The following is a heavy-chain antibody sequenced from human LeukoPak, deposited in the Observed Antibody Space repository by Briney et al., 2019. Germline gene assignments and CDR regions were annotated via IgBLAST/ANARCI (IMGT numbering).Heavy chain of an antibody. CDR2: TYYRSTWYN. CDR3: ARRLTQYDCFDP. V-gene: IGHV6-1*01. J-gene: IGHJ5*02. D-gene: IGHD2-2*01. CDR1: GDSVSSNSGT. Sequence: QTLSLTFAISGDSVSSNSGTWNWIRQSPSIGLEWLGRTYYRSTWYNDYAVSVRGRITVNPDTSKNPFSLHLNSVTPEDTAVYYCARRLTQYDCFDPWGQGILVTVSS.